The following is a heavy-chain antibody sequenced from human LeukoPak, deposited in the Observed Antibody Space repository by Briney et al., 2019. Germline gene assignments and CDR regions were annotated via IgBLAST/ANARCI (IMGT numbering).Heavy chain of an antibody. D-gene: IGHD2-21*01. Sequence: GGSLRLSCAASGFSFSSYGMYWVRQAPGKGLEWVASIGVVSDYVYYPDSLKGRFTIFRDNPKNSLYLQIDSLRDEDTAVYYCAKEIGRRYSVDVWGQGITVVVSS. CDR1: GFSFSSYG. CDR3: AKEIGRRYSVDV. J-gene: IGHJ6*02. V-gene: IGHV3-21*01. CDR2: IGVVSDYV.